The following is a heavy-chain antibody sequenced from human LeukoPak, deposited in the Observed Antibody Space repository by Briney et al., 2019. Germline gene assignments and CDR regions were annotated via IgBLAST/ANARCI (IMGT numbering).Heavy chain of an antibody. CDR2: IYHSGST. D-gene: IGHD3-22*01. CDR1: GVSITSYY. V-gene: IGHV4-59*08. Sequence: SETLSLTCTVSGVSITSYYWSWIRQPPGRGLEWIGSIYHSGSTNDNPSLKSRVTTSVDTSKNQFSLKLSSVTAADTAVYYCARRGYYYDSSHYYYFDYWGQGTLVTVSS. CDR3: ARRGYYYDSSHYYYFDY. J-gene: IGHJ4*02.